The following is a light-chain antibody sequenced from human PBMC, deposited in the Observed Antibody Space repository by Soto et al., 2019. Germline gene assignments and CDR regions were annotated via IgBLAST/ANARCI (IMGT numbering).Light chain of an antibody. CDR2: GAS. CDR3: QDSTSYPWP. V-gene: IGKV3-15*01. Sequence: EIVMTQYPTTLSVSPGERATLSCRASQSVSSNLAWYQQKPGQAPRLLIYGASTRATGIPARFSGSGSGTEFTLTISCLQPGDFAPYYCQDSTSYPWPSAEGTKVAIK. CDR1: QSVSSN. J-gene: IGKJ1*01.